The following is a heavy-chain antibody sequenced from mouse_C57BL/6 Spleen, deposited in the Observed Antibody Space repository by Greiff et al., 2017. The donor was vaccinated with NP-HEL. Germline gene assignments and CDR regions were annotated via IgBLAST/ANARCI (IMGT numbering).Heavy chain of an antibody. CDR3: ARDRAQATAFDY. J-gene: IGHJ2*01. V-gene: IGHV5-4*01. Sequence: DVMLVESGGGLVKPGGSLKLSCAASGFTFSSYAMSWVRQTPEKRLEWVATISDGGSYTYYPDNVKGRFTISRDNAKNNLYLQMSHLKSEDTAMYYCARDRAQATAFDYWGQGTTLTVSS. CDR1: GFTFSSYA. D-gene: IGHD3-2*02. CDR2: ISDGGSYT.